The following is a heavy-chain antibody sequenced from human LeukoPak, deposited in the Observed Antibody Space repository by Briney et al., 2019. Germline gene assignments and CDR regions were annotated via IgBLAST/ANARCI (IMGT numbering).Heavy chain of an antibody. CDR3: ARTARGTGSGWYGY. J-gene: IGHJ4*02. Sequence: ASVKVSCKASGYSFTSNYIHWVRQAPGQGLEWMGMIYPRDGSTSYAQKFQGRVTMTRDTSTSTVYMELSSLRSEDTAVYYCARTARGTGSGWYGYWGQGTLVTVSS. CDR2: IYPRDGST. D-gene: IGHD6-13*01. V-gene: IGHV1-46*01. CDR1: GYSFTSNY.